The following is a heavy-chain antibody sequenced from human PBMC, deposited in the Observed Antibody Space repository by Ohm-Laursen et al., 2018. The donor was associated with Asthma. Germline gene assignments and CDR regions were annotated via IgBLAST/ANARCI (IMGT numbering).Heavy chain of an antibody. V-gene: IGHV1-69*13. CDR2: IYPIFGSA. CDR1: GGTFSRSA. J-gene: IGHJ6*02. CDR3: ARDGYGGNVDYYYGMDV. D-gene: IGHD4-23*01. Sequence: SVKVSCKASGGTFSRSAISWVRQAPGQGLEWMGGIYPIFGSANYAQKFQGRVTITADESTSTAYMELSSLRSEDTAVYYCARDGYGGNVDYYYGMDVWGQGTTVTVSS.